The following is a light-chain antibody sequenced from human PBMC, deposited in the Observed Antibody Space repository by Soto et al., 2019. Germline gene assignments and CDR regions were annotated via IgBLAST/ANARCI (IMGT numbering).Light chain of an antibody. CDR2: GAS. CDR1: QSVSSN. J-gene: IGKJ1*01. Sequence: EIVMTQSPATLSVSPGERASLSCRASQSVSSNFAWYQQQPGPAPRLLIYGASTRATGIPARFSGSGSGTEFTLTLSSLQSEAFAVYYCQQYNNWPPGTFGQGTKVDIK. V-gene: IGKV3-15*01. CDR3: QQYNNWPPGT.